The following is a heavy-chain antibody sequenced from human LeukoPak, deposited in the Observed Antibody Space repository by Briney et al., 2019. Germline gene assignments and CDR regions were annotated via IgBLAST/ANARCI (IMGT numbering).Heavy chain of an antibody. D-gene: IGHD2-8*01. Sequence: GGSLRLSCAAYGFTFSTYWMSWVRQAPGKGLEWVANIEQDGGEKNYADSVRGRFTISRDNAKNSLYLQMDSLRAEDTAVYYCAGDPNGLDYWGQGTLVTVSS. CDR2: IEQDGGEK. CDR1: GFTFSTYW. CDR3: AGDPNGLDY. J-gene: IGHJ4*02. V-gene: IGHV3-7*01.